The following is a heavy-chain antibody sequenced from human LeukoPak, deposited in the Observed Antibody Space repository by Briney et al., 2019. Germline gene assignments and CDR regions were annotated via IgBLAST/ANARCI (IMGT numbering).Heavy chain of an antibody. CDR1: GYTFTSYD. CDR2: MNPNSGNT. V-gene: IGHV1-8*01. D-gene: IGHD5-12*01. Sequence: GASVKVSCKASGYTFTSYDINWVRQATGQGLEWMGWMNPNSGNTGYAQKFQDRVTMTRNTSISTAYMELSSLRSEDTAVYYCARGIVATTVYYYYYYMDVWGKGTTVTISS. CDR3: ARGIVATTVYYYYYYMDV. J-gene: IGHJ6*03.